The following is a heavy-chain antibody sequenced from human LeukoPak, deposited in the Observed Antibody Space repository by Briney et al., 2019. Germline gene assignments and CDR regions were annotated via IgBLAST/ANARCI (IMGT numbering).Heavy chain of an antibody. CDR3: ARDGRGAFEY. D-gene: IGHD3-10*01. J-gene: IGHJ4*02. CDR1: GFTFSRHW. Sequence: GGSLRLSCAASGFTFSRHWMSWVRQAPGKGLEWVANIKEDGSEKYYVDSVKGRFTISRGNAKSSLDLQMNSLRAEDTAVYYCARDGRGAFEYWGQGVLVTVSS. CDR2: IKEDGSEK. V-gene: IGHV3-7*01.